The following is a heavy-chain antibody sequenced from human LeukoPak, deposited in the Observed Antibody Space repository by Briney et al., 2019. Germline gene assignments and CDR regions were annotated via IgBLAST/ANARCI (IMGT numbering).Heavy chain of an antibody. V-gene: IGHV3-30*18. CDR1: GFTFSSYA. CDR2: MSFDGSIK. Sequence: GGPLRLSCAASGFTFSSYAMHWVRQAPGKGLEGVAVMSFDGSIKEYADYVKGRFTISRDNAKNTLYLEMNSLRAEDTAVYYCAKRSPYAERGSYYLDYWGQGTLVTVSS. J-gene: IGHJ4*02. CDR3: AKRSPYAERGSYYLDY. D-gene: IGHD1-26*01.